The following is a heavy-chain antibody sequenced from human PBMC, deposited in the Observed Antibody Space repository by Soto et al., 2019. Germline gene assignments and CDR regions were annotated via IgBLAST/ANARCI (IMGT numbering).Heavy chain of an antibody. CDR1: GFTFSSYS. J-gene: IGHJ3*02. CDR2: ISSSSSYI. Sequence: GGALRLSCAASGFTFSSYSMNWVRQAPGKGLEWVSSISSSSSYIYYADSVKGRFTISRDNAKNSLYLQMNSLRAEDTAVYYCARDRAKTYYDILTGLDAFDIWGQGTMVTVSS. CDR3: ARDRAKTYYDILTGLDAFDI. D-gene: IGHD3-9*01. V-gene: IGHV3-21*01.